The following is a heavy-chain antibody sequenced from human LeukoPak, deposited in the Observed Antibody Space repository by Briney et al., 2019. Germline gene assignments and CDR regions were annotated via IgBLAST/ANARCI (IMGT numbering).Heavy chain of an antibody. J-gene: IGHJ4*02. CDR2: ISYTGTT. D-gene: IGHD5-18*01. V-gene: IGHV4-59*08. Sequence: NPSETLSLTCTVSGGSINNYYWSWIRQPPGKGLEWIGYISYTGTTIYNPSLKTRVTISVDTSNQLSLKLSSVTAADPAMYYCATGPHTALDYWGQGTLVTVSS. CDR3: ATGPHTALDY. CDR1: GGSINNYY.